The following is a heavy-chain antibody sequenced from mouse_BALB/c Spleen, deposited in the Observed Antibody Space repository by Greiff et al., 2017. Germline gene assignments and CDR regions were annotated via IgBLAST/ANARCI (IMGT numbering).Heavy chain of an antibody. V-gene: IGHV1-7*01. J-gene: IGHJ2*01. D-gene: IGHD1-1*01. CDR1: GYTFTSYW. Sequence: VQLQQSGAELAKPGASVKMSCKASGYTFTSYWMHWVKQRPGQGLEWIGYINPSTGYTEYNQKFKDKATLTADKSSSTAYMQLSSLTSEDSAVYYCASGDYYGSSYNFDYWGQGTTLTVSS. CDR2: INPSTGYT. CDR3: ASGDYYGSSYNFDY.